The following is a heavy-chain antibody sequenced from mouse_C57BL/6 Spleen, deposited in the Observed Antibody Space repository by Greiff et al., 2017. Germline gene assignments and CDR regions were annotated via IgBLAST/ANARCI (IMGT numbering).Heavy chain of an antibody. CDR1: GYTFTDYY. CDR3: APTMVTPLDY. CDR2: INPNNGGT. V-gene: IGHV1-26*01. D-gene: IGHD2-9*01. Sequence: EVQLQQSGPELVKPGASVKISCKASGYTFTDYYMNWVKQSHGKSLEWIGDINPNNGGTSYNQKFKGKATLTVDKSSSTAYMELRSLTSEDSAVYYCAPTMVTPLDYWGQGTTLTVSS. J-gene: IGHJ2*01.